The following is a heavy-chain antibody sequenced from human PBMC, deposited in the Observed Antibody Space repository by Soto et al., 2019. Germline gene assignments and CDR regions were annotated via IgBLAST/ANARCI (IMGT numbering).Heavy chain of an antibody. CDR2: MNPNSGNT. V-gene: IGHV1-8*01. Sequence: ASVKVSCKASGYTFTSYDINWVRQATGQGLEWMGWMNPNSGNTAYAQNFQGRVTMTRNTSISTAYMELSSLRSEDTAVYYCARGLSGSHGPRYDYSSQGTLDTLSS. D-gene: IGHD1-26*01. J-gene: IGHJ4*02. CDR1: GYTFTSYD. CDR3: ARGLSGSHGPRYDY.